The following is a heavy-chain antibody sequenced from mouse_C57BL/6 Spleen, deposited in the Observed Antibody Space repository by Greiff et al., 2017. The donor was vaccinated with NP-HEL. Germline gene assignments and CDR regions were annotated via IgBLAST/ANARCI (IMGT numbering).Heavy chain of an antibody. CDR1: GYTFTDYN. J-gene: IGHJ4*01. Sequence: VQLKQSGPELVKPGASVKIPCKASGYTFTDYNMDWVKQSHGKSLEWIGDINPNNGGTIYNQKFKGKATLTVDKSSSTAYMELRSLTSEDTAVYYCARNGYDGDYAMDYWGQGTSVTVSS. D-gene: IGHD2-2*01. V-gene: IGHV1-18*01. CDR2: INPNNGGT. CDR3: ARNGYDGDYAMDY.